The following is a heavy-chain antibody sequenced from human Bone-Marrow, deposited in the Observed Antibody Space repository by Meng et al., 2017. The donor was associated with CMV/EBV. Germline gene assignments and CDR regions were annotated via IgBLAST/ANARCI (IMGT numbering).Heavy chain of an antibody. J-gene: IGHJ4*02. V-gene: IGHV3-7*03. CDR3: ARAAY. CDR2: IKQDGSDR. Sequence: EVQLVESGGGLVQPGGSLRLSCIGSGFAFSKAWMSWVRQAPGKGPEWVASIKQDGSDRYYVDSVEGRFTISRDNAKNSLYLQMNSLTVEDTAVYYCARAAYWGQGALVTFSS. CDR1: GFAFSKAW.